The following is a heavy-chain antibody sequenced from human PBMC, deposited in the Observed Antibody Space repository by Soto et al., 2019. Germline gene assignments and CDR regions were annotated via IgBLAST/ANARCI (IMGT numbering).Heavy chain of an antibody. Sequence: WTWIRQPPGRGLEWIGNIYYSVSTNYHPSLKHRVTMSVDTSKNQFSLMLTSVTAADTAVYYCARPSGSYSYYYGMDVWGQGTTVTVSS. D-gene: IGHD1-26*01. J-gene: IGHJ6*02. CDR3: ARPSGSYSYYYGMDV. V-gene: IGHV4-61*07. CDR2: IYYSVST.